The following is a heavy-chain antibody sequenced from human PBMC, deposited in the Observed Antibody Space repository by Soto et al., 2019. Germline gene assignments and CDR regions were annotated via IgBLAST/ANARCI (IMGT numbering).Heavy chain of an antibody. CDR2: ISGSGASI. CDR3: AKDGLGSCTGGTCYGSDY. D-gene: IGHD2-15*01. Sequence: EVQLLESGGNLVQPGGSLRLSCAASGFTFSSYVMSWVRQAPGKGLEWVSTISGSGASIYDADSVKGRFTISRDNSKKTVYLQMNSLRAEDTAVYYCAKDGLGSCTGGTCYGSDYWGQGTLVTVSS. CDR1: GFTFSSYV. V-gene: IGHV3-23*01. J-gene: IGHJ4*02.